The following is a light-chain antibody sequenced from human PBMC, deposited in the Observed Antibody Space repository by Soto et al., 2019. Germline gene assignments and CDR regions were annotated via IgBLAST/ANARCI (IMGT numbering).Light chain of an antibody. J-gene: IGLJ1*01. CDR3: TSYTSSSTDV. CDR2: EVS. V-gene: IGLV2-14*01. CDR1: SSDVGGYNY. Sequence: QSVLTQPASVSGSPGQSITISCTGTSSDVGGYNYVSWYQQHPGKAPKLMIFEVSNRPSGVSNRFSGSKSGNTASLTISVLQAEDEADYYCTSYTSSSTDVFGTGTKLTVL.